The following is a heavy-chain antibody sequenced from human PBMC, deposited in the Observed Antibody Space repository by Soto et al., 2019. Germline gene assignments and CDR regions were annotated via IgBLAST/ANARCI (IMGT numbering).Heavy chain of an antibody. Sequence: SVKVSCKASGGTFSSYAISCVRHAPGQGLEWMGGIIPIFGTANYAQKFQGRATITADKSTSTAYMELSSLRSEATAVYYCAREWSEYYYYYGMDVWGQGTKVTVSS. CDR2: IIPIFGTA. J-gene: IGHJ6*02. V-gene: IGHV1-69*06. CDR3: AREWSEYYYYYGMDV. CDR1: GGTFSSYA. D-gene: IGHD2-8*01.